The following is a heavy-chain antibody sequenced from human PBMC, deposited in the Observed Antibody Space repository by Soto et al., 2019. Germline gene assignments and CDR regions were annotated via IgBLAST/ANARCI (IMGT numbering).Heavy chain of an antibody. J-gene: IGHJ4*02. V-gene: IGHV3-21*06. CDR1: EFIFTRYS. CDR2: ISSTTNYI. CDR3: ARESEDLTSNFDY. Sequence: GGSLRLSCAASEFIFTRYSMNWVRQAPGKGLEWVSSISSTTNYIYYGDSMKGRFTISRDNAKNSLYLEMNSLRAEDTAVYYCARESEDLTSNFDYWGQGTLVTVSS.